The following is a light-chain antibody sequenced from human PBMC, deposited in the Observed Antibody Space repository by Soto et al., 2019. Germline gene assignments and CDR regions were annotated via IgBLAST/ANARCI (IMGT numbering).Light chain of an antibody. CDR2: AAS. J-gene: IGKJ1*01. CDR3: QQSYSTLWT. V-gene: IGKV1-12*02. Sequence: DIEMTQSPSSVSASGGDTFTVTCRASQGIYSRLAWYQQKPGKAPKLLIYAASSLQSGVPSRFSGSGSGTDFTLTISSLQPEDFATYYCQQSYSTLWTFGQGTKVDIK. CDR1: QGIYSR.